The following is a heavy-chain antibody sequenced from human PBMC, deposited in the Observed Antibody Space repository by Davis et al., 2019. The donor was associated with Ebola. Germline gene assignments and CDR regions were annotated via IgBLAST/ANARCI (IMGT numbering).Heavy chain of an antibody. CDR1: GFTVSSNY. CDR2: IYSGGGT. D-gene: IGHD6-13*01. CDR3: ARGGEAAGTAPADY. Sequence: GGSLRLSCAASGFTVSSNYMSWVRQAPGKGLEWVSVIYSGGGTYYADSVKGRFTISRHNSKNTLYLQMNSLRAEDTAVYYCARGGEAAGTAPADYWGQGTLVTVAS. V-gene: IGHV3-53*04. J-gene: IGHJ4*02.